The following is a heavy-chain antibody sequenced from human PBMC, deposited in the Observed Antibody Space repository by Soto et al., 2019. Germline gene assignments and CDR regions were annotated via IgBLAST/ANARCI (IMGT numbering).Heavy chain of an antibody. Sequence: SDTLSLTCTVSGGSISSYYWGWIRQPPGKGLEWIGSIYYSGSTYYNPSLKSRVTISVDTSKNQFSLKLSSVTAADTAVYYCARTYYYGSGRPDYWGQGTLVTVSS. CDR1: GGSISSYY. D-gene: IGHD3-10*01. CDR3: ARTYYYGSGRPDY. V-gene: IGHV4-39*01. J-gene: IGHJ4*02. CDR2: IYYSGST.